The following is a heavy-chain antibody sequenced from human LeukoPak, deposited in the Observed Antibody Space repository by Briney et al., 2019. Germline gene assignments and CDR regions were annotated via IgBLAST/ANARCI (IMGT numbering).Heavy chain of an antibody. V-gene: IGHV1-46*01. Sequence: GASVKVSCKASGYTFTSYYMHWVRQAPGEGLEWMGIINPTGGSTSYAQKFQGRVTMTRDMSTSTVYMELSSLRSEDTAVYYCAREINWNYALVLDYWGQGTLVTVSS. CDR1: GYTFTSYY. D-gene: IGHD1-7*01. CDR3: AREINWNYALVLDY. J-gene: IGHJ4*02. CDR2: INPTGGST.